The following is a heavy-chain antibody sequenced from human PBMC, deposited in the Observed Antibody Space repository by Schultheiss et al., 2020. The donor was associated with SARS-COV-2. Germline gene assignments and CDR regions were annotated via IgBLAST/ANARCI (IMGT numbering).Heavy chain of an antibody. CDR3: ARVSSSGDQLLYTYYYMDV. CDR2: INPNSGGT. J-gene: IGHJ6*03. V-gene: IGHV1-2*02. Sequence: GESLKISCKASGYTFTGYYMHWVRQAPGQGLEWMGWINPNSGGTNYAQKFQGRVTMTRDTSTSTVYMELSSLRSEDTAVYYCARVSSSGDQLLYTYYYMDVWGKGTTVTVAS. CDR1: GYTFTGYY. D-gene: IGHD2-2*02.